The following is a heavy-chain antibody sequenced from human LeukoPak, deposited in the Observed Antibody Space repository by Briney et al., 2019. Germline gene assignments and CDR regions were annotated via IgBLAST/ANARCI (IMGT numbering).Heavy chain of an antibody. Sequence: GASVKVSCKASGDSLNDYYIHWVRQASGQGLEWMGGINPNSGGTNSAQKFQGRVTMTRDTTIGTVYMEVTGLRTDDTAVYYCASGFGVNYFYYLDVWGKGTTVTVSS. CDR3: ASGFGVNYFYYLDV. CDR1: GDSLNDYY. V-gene: IGHV1-2*02. J-gene: IGHJ6*03. D-gene: IGHD3-3*01. CDR2: INPNSGGT.